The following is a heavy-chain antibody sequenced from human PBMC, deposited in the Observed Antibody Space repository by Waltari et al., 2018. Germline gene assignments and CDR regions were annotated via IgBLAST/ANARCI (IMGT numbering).Heavy chain of an antibody. J-gene: IGHJ5*02. D-gene: IGHD3-3*01. CDR3: ARWGSYYDFWSGFSGNWFDP. V-gene: IGHV4-59*01. Sequence: QVQLQESGPGLVKPSETLSLTCTVSGGSISSYYWSWIRQPPGKGREWIGYIYYSGSTNYNPSLKSRVTISVDTSKNQFSLKLSSVTAADTAVYYCARWGSYYDFWSGFSGNWFDPWGQGTLVTVSS. CDR2: IYYSGST. CDR1: GGSISSYY.